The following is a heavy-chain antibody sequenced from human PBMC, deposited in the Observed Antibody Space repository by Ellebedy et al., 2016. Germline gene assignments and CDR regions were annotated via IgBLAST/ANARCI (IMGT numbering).Heavy chain of an antibody. CDR3: ARGGTTYYDFWSGYYGAIENWFDP. CDR2: IYYSGST. V-gene: IGHV4-39*07. D-gene: IGHD3-3*01. J-gene: IGHJ5*02. CDR1: GGSISSSSYY. Sequence: GSLRLXXTVSGGSISSSSYYWGWIRQPPGKGLEWIGSIYYSGSTYYNPSLKSRVTISVDTSKNQFSLKLSSVTAADTAVYYCARGGTTYYDFWSGYYGAIENWFDPWGQGTLVTVSS.